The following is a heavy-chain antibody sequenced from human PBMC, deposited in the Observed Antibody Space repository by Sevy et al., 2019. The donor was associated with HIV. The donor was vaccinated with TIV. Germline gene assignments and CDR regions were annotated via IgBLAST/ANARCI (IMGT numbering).Heavy chain of an antibody. CDR1: GFTFSNYW. Sequence: GGSLRLSCAASGFTFSNYWMGWVRQAPGKGLEWVANIKQDAGQKYYVDSVKGRFTISRDNAKNSLYLQMNSLRAEDTAVYFCAGDDGNYYFDYWGQGTLVTVSS. D-gene: IGHD1-7*01. V-gene: IGHV3-7*01. CDR2: IKQDAGQK. J-gene: IGHJ4*02. CDR3: AGDDGNYYFDY.